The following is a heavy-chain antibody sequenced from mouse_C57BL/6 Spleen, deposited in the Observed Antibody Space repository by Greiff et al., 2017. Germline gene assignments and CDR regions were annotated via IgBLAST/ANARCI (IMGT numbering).Heavy chain of an antibody. CDR2: IYPGNSDT. Sequence: VQLKESGTVLARPGASVKMSCKTSGYTFTSYWMHWVKQRPGQGLEWIGAIYPGNSDTSYNQKFKGKAKLTADKSSSTAYMQLSSLTSEDSAVCFCARRGDPYYFDYWGQGTTLTVSS. CDR1: GYTFTSYW. V-gene: IGHV1-5*01. D-gene: IGHD3-3*01. CDR3: ARRGDPYYFDY. J-gene: IGHJ2*01.